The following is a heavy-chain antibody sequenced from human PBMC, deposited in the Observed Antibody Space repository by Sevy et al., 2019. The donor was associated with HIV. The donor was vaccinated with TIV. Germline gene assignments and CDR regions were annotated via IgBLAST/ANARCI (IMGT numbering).Heavy chain of an antibody. CDR3: AGAAGSGSWLGGKDWFDP. CDR2: INPNSGGT. J-gene: IGHJ5*02. Sequence: ASVKVSCKASGYTFTGYYMHWVRQAPGQGLEWMGWINPNSGGTNYAQKFQGRVTMTRDTSTGTAYMELSRRRSDDTAVYYCAGAAGSGSWLGGKDWFDPWGQGTLVTVSS. D-gene: IGHD6-13*01. CDR1: GYTFTGYY. V-gene: IGHV1-2*02.